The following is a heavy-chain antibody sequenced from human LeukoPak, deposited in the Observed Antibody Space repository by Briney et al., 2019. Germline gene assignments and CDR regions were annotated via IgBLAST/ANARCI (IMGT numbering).Heavy chain of an antibody. Sequence: PGGSLRLSCAASGFTFSSYAMSWVRQAPGKGLEWVSAISGSGGSTYYADSVKGRFTISRDNSKNTLYLQMNSLRAEDTAVNYCAKVTYDSSGYEDWFDPWGQGTLVTVSS. CDR2: ISGSGGST. V-gene: IGHV3-23*01. J-gene: IGHJ5*02. CDR1: GFTFSSYA. CDR3: AKVTYDSSGYEDWFDP. D-gene: IGHD3-22*01.